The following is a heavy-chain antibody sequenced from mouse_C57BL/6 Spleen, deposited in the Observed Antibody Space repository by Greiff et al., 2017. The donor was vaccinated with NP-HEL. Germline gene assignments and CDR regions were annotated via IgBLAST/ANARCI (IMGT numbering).Heavy chain of an antibody. CDR2: ISDGGSYT. Sequence: EVKLVESGGGLVKPGGSLKLSCAASGFTFSSYAMSWVRQTPEKRLEWVATISDGGSYTYYPDNVKGRFTISRDNAKNNLYLQMSHLKSEDTAMYYCARDFITTVVALDYWGQGTTLTVSS. J-gene: IGHJ2*01. V-gene: IGHV5-4*01. CDR1: GFTFSSYA. CDR3: ARDFITTVVALDY. D-gene: IGHD1-1*01.